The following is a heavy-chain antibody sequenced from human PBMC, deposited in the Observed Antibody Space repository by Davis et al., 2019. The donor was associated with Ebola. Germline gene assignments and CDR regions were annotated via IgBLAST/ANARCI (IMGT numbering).Heavy chain of an antibody. CDR1: GFTSSSYA. D-gene: IGHD2-21*02. CDR3: AKVRVVVTAMHFDY. CDR2: ISASFGST. Sequence: ETLSLTCAASGFTSSSYAMNWVRQAPGKGLEWVSVISASFGSTYYADSVRGRFTISRDNSKNTLYLQMNSLRAEDTAVYYCAKVRVVVTAMHFDYWGQGTLVTVSS. J-gene: IGHJ4*02. V-gene: IGHV3-23*01.